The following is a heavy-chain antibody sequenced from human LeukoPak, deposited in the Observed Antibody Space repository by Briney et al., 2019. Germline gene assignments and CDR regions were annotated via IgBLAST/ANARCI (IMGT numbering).Heavy chain of an antibody. CDR1: GSSITSVSY. D-gene: IGHD3-10*01. CDR2: LSHSGAT. V-gene: IGHV4-38-2*02. CDR3: AGVGSSNSHYDF. J-gene: IGHJ4*02. Sequence: SETLSLTCSVSGSSITSVSYWACIRQNPERGLEWIGSLSHSGATYYNPSLTSRLSTSVDTSINRFSLTLRAVAAADRAVYYCAGVGSSNSHYDFWGPGTLVTVSS.